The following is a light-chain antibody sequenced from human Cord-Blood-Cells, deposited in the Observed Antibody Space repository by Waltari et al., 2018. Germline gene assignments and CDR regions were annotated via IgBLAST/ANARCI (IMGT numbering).Light chain of an antibody. Sequence: DIVFTQSPGTLSLSPGARATLSCRASQSVSRSYLAWYQQKPGQAPRLLIYGASSKATGIPDRFSGSGSGTDFTLTISRLEPEDFAGYYCQQYGSSPWTFGQGTKVEIK. CDR1: QSVSRSY. V-gene: IGKV3-20*01. CDR2: GAS. J-gene: IGKJ1*01. CDR3: QQYGSSPWT.